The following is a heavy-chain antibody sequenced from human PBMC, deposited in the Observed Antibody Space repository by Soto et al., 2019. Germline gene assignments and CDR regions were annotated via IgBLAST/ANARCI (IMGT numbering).Heavy chain of an antibody. D-gene: IGHD1-1*01. CDR1: GRSISDSYYY. CDR3: TSSVRRNNWYFEI. Sequence: QLQLQEPVPGLVKPSETLSLNCTVSGRSISDSYYYWGWIRQPPGKGLEWIGNIYYDGNTSYKPSIKRRVTLSRDTAKNLFSLHVTAVPAADTAVYFCTSSVRRNNWYFEIWGPGALLTVSS. V-gene: IGHV4-39*01. CDR2: IYYDGNT. J-gene: IGHJ2*01.